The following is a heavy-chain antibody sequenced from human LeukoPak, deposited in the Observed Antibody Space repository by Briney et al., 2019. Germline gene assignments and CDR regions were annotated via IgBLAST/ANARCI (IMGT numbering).Heavy chain of an antibody. CDR2: IYTSGST. D-gene: IGHD6-19*01. CDR1: GGSISSGSYY. CDR3: ARGSGSGWGHFDC. Sequence: SETLSFTCTVSGGSISSGSYYWSWIRQPAGKGLEWIGRIYTSGSTNYNPSLKSRVTISVDTSKNQFSLKLSSVTAADTAVYYCARGSGSGWGHFDCWGQGTLVTVSS. V-gene: IGHV4-61*02. J-gene: IGHJ4*02.